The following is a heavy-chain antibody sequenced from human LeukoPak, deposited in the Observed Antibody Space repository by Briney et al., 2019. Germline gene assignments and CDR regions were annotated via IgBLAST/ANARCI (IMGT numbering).Heavy chain of an antibody. J-gene: IGHJ5*02. Sequence: GGSLRLSCAASGFTFSSYWMSWVRQAPGKGLEWVANIKQDGSEKDYLDSVKGRFTISRDNTKNSLYLQMNSLRAEDAAVFYCVRVGVWAAGRFWLDHRGQGTLVTVSS. V-gene: IGHV3-7*01. D-gene: IGHD6-13*01. CDR3: VRVGVWAAGRFWLDH. CDR1: GFTFSSYW. CDR2: IKQDGSEK.